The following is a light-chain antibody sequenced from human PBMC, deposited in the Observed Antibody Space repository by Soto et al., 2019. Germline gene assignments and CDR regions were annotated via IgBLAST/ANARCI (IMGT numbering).Light chain of an antibody. V-gene: IGKV1-39*01. CDR2: AAY. CDR1: QGISSY. J-gene: IGKJ5*01. Sequence: IQLTQSPSSLSASVGDRVTITCGASQGISSYLAWYQQKPGKATKLLIYAAYSLQSGVPSRVSGSGSGTDFTLTISSLQPEEWATYYCQQSYSTRITFGQGTRLEIK. CDR3: QQSYSTRIT.